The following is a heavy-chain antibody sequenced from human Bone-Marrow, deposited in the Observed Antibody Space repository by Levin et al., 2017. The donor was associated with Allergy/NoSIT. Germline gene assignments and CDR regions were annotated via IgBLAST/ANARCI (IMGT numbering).Heavy chain of an antibody. D-gene: IGHD5-12*01. V-gene: IGHV4-34*12. J-gene: IGHJ4*02. Sequence: SQTLSLPCAVYGGSFRGLYWSWIRQPPGKGLEWIGEIIHGGSATYNSSLRSRVTISLDTVKNQLSLQLTSVTAADTAIYYCARDEYDGHDYGYWGQGTPVIVSS. CDR1: GGSFRGLY. CDR3: ARDEYDGHDYGY. CDR2: IIHGGSA.